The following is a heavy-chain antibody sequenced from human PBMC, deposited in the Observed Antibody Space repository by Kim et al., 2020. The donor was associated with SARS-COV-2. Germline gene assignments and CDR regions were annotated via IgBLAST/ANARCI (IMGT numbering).Heavy chain of an antibody. CDR1: DGSISSSSYY. J-gene: IGHJ4*02. CDR3: ARLKGTSITIFGVVIMGYYFDY. Sequence: SETLSLTCTVSDGSISSSSYYWGWIRQPPGKGLEWIGSIYYSGSTYYNPSLKSRVTISVDTSKNQFFLKLSSVTAADTAVYYCARLKGTSITIFGVVIMGYYFDYWGQGTLVTVSS. D-gene: IGHD3-3*01. V-gene: IGHV4-39*01. CDR2: IYYSGST.